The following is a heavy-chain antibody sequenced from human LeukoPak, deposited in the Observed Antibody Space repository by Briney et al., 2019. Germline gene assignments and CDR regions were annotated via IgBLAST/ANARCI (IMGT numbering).Heavy chain of an antibody. CDR3: ARESSSYYYYMDV. D-gene: IGHD3-10*01. V-gene: IGHV3-48*04. CDR2: ISSSSSTI. Sequence: PGGSLRLSCAASGFTFSSYSMNWVRQAPGKGLEWVSYISSSSSTIYYADSVKGRFTISRDNAKNSLYLQMNSLRAEDTAVYYCARESSSYYYYMDVWGKGTTVTVSS. J-gene: IGHJ6*03. CDR1: GFTFSSYS.